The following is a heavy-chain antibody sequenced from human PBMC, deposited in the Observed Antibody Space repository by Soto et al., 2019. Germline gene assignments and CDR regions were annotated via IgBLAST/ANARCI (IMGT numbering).Heavy chain of an antibody. D-gene: IGHD5-12*01. J-gene: IGHJ3*02. V-gene: IGHV4-34*01. CDR3: ARRRDGYRRYAFDI. Sequence: PSDTLSLTCAVYGGSFSGYYWSWIRQPPGKGLEWIGEINHSGSTNYNPSLKSRVTISVDTSKNQFSLKLSSVTAADTAVYYCARRRDGYRRYAFDIWGQGTMVTVSS. CDR1: GGSFSGYY. CDR2: INHSGST.